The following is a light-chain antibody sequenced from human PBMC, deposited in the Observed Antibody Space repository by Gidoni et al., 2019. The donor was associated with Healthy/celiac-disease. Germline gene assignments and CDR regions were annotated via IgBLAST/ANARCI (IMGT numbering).Light chain of an antibody. V-gene: IGKV3-11*01. J-gene: IGKJ1*01. CDR2: DAS. Sequence: EIVLTQSPATLSLSPGERATLSCRASQCVSSYLAWYQQKPGQAPRILIYDASNRATGIPARFSGSGSGTDFTLTISSLEPEDVAVYYCQQRSNWPPWTFGQGTKVEIK. CDR1: QCVSSY. CDR3: QQRSNWPPWT.